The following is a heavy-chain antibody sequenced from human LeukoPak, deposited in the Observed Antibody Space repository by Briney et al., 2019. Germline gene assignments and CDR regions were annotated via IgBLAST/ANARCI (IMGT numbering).Heavy chain of an antibody. V-gene: IGHV5-51*01. CDR2: IYPGDSDT. CDR3: ARDNSNYFDY. Sequence: GESLKISCKGSAYSFSTFWIGWVRQMPGKGLEWMGIIYPGDSDTRYSPSFQGQVTISADKSISTAYLQWSSLKASDTAMYYCARDNSNYFDYWGQGTLVTVSS. J-gene: IGHJ4*02. D-gene: IGHD4-11*01. CDR1: AYSFSTFW.